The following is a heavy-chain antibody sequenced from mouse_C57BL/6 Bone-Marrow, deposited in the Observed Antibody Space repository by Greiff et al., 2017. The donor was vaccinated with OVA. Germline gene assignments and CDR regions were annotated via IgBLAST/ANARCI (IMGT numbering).Heavy chain of an antibody. CDR3: ARLYDYDRGFAY. CDR2: IYPGGGYT. CDR1: GYTFTNYW. J-gene: IGHJ3*01. Sequence: QVQLQQSGAELVRPGTSVKLSCKASGYTFTNYWIGWAQQRPGHGLEWIGDIYPGGGYTNYTEKFKGKATLTADKSSSTAYMQFSSLTSEDAAIDYGARLYDYDRGFAYWGQGTLVTVSA. V-gene: IGHV1-63*01. D-gene: IGHD2-4*01.